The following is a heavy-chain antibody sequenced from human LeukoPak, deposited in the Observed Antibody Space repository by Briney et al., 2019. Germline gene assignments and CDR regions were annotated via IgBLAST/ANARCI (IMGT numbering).Heavy chain of an antibody. CDR1: GGSISSGDYY. CDR3: AREVVAALNWFDP. Sequence: PSQTLSLTCTVSGGSISSGDYYWSWIRQPPGKGLEWIGYIDYSGSTYYNPSLKSRVTISVDTSKNQFSLKLSSVTAADTAVYYCAREVVAALNWFDPWGQGTLVTVSS. D-gene: IGHD2-15*01. V-gene: IGHV4-30-4*01. CDR2: IDYSGST. J-gene: IGHJ5*02.